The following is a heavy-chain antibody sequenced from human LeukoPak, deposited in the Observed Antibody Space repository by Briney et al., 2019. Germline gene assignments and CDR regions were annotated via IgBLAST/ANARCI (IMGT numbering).Heavy chain of an antibody. V-gene: IGHV4-34*01. CDR2: INHSGST. Sequence: SETLSLTCAVYGGSFSGYYWSWVRQPPGKGLEWIGEINHSGSTKYNPSPQSRVAISAYKSTNQISLTLRSVTSAATAVYYYARGDLKSCSNWGQGTLVTVSS. J-gene: IGHJ4*02. D-gene: IGHD3-10*02. CDR1: GGSFSGYY. CDR3: ARGDLKSCSN.